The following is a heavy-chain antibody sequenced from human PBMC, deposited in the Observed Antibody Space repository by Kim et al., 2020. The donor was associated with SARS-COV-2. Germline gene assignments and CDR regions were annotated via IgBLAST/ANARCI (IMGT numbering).Heavy chain of an antibody. J-gene: IGHJ4*02. CDR2: INHSGST. Sequence: SETLSLTCAVYGGSFSGYYWSWIRQPPGKGLEWIGEINHSGSTNYNPSLKSRVTISVDTSKNQFSLKLSSVTAADTAVYYCARGGIVVVVAARPSSFDYWGQGTPVTVSS. CDR3: ARGGIVVVVAARPSSFDY. CDR1: GGSFSGYY. V-gene: IGHV4-34*01. D-gene: IGHD2-15*01.